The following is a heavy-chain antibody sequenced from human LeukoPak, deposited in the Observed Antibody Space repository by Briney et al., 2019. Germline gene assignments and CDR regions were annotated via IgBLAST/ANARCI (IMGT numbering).Heavy chain of an antibody. V-gene: IGHV4-4*07. Sequence: SETLSLTCTVSGGSITSYYWSWIRQPAGKGLEWIGRIYSTGSTNYNPSLKSRVTMSVDTSKNHLSLKLSSVTAADTALYYCARDGAYSSSSEFGVDYYYMDVWGKGTTVTVSS. CDR1: GGSITSYY. J-gene: IGHJ6*03. CDR3: ARDGAYSSSSEFGVDYYYMDV. D-gene: IGHD6-6*01. CDR2: IYSTGST.